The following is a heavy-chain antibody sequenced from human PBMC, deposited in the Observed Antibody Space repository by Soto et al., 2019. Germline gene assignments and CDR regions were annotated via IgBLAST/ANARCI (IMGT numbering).Heavy chain of an antibody. Sequence: GGSLRLSCAASGFTFSSYSMNWVRQAPGKGLEWVSYISSSSSTIYYADSVKGRFTISRDNSKNTLYLQMNSLRAEDTAVYYCAKDPIGYYYGMDVWGQGTTVTVSS. CDR3: AKDPIGYYYGMDV. J-gene: IGHJ6*02. CDR2: ISSSSSTI. V-gene: IGHV3-48*01. CDR1: GFTFSSYS.